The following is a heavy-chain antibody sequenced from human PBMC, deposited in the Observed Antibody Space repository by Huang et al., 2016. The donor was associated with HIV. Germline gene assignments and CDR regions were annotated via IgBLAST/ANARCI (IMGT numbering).Heavy chain of an antibody. V-gene: IGHV1-2*02. CDR1: GYTFTGYY. J-gene: IGHJ4*02. D-gene: IGHD3-22*01. CDR3: ARGPYYYDSSGYYLFDY. CDR2: IKPNSGGT. Sequence: QVQLVQSGAEVKKPGASVKVSCKASGYTFTGYYMHWVRQAPGQGREWMGWIKPNSGGTTYAQRFQGRVTMPRDTSISTAYMELSRVRSDDTAVYYCARGPYYYDSSGYYLFDYWGQGTLVTVSS.